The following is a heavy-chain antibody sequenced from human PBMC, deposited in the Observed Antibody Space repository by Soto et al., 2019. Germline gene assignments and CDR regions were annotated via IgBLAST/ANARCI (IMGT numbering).Heavy chain of an antibody. CDR1: GFTFSSYW. D-gene: IGHD3-3*01. CDR2: INSDGSST. CDR3: ARANFPRPEFGHEWLNSPYYYYGMDV. Sequence: PGGSLRLSCAASGFTFSSYWMHWVRQAPGKGLVWVSRINSDGSSTSYADSVKGRFTVSRDNAKNTLYLQMNSLRAEDTAVYYCARANFPRPEFGHEWLNSPYYYYGMDVWGQGTTVTVSS. J-gene: IGHJ6*02. V-gene: IGHV3-74*01.